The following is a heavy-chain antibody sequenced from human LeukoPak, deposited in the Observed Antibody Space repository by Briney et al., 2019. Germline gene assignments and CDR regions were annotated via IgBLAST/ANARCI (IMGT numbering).Heavy chain of an antibody. CDR2: INPSGGST. CDR3: AREGPGTGKSFDY. V-gene: IGHV1-46*01. CDR1: GYTFTSFY. D-gene: IGHD6-13*01. J-gene: IGHJ4*02. Sequence: GASVKVSCKASGYTFTSFYMHWVRRAPGQGLEWMGIINPSGGSTSYTQKFLGRVTMTRDTSTSTVYMELSSLRSEDTAVYYCAREGPGTGKSFDYWGQGTLVTVSS.